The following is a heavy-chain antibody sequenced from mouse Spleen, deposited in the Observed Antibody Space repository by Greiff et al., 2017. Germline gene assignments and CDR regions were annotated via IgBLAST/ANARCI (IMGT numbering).Heavy chain of an antibody. CDR3: ARSYDYDGRLYYYAMDY. Sequence: EVQRVESGPELVKPGASVKMSCKASGYTFTSYVMHWVKQKPGQGLEWIGYINPYNDGTKYNEKFKGKATLTSDKSSSTAYMELSSLTSEDSAVYYCARSYDYDGRLYYYAMDYWGQGTSVTVSS. CDR1: GYTFTSYV. V-gene: IGHV1-14*01. CDR2: INPYNDGT. J-gene: IGHJ4*01. D-gene: IGHD2-4*01.